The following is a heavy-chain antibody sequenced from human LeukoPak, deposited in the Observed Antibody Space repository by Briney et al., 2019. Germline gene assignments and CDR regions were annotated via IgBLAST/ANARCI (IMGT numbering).Heavy chain of an antibody. CDR2: FDPEDGET. Sequence: ASVKVSCEVSGYTLTELSMHWVRQAPGKGLEWMGGFDPEDGETIYAQKFQGRVTMTEDTSTDTAYMELSSLRSEDTAVYYCATDLPPNSGSYLDYWGQGTLVTVSS. D-gene: IGHD1-26*01. V-gene: IGHV1-24*01. J-gene: IGHJ4*02. CDR1: GYTLTELS. CDR3: ATDLPPNSGSYLDY.